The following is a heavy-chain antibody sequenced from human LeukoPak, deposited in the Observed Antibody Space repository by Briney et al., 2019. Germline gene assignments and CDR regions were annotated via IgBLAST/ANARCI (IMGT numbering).Heavy chain of an antibody. V-gene: IGHV4-34*01. J-gene: IGHJ3*02. Sequence: SETLSLTCAVYGGSFSGYYWSWIRQPPGKGLEWIGEINHSGSTNYNPSLKSRVTISVDTSKNRFSLKLSSVTAADTAVYYCARGGWMNAFDIWGQGTMVTVSS. CDR3: ARGGWMNAFDI. CDR1: GGSFSGYY. D-gene: IGHD6-19*01. CDR2: INHSGST.